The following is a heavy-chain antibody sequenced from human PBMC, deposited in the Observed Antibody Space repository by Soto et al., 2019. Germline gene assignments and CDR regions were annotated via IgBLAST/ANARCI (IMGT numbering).Heavy chain of an antibody. CDR2: ISSGGNDI. Sequence: GGSLRLSCAASGFTFSSYWMHWVRQGPGKGLVWVSSISSGGNDISYAESVEGRFFTSRDNVNNVLYPDINNLRPEDTAVYYCARMAYWGQGTLVTVSS. CDR1: GFTFSSYW. V-gene: IGHV3-21*06. J-gene: IGHJ4*02. CDR3: ARMAY.